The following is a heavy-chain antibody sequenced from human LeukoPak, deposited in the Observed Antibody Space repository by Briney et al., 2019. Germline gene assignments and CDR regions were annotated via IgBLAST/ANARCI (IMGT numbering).Heavy chain of an antibody. CDR3: ATRSRIQLWNWFDP. Sequence: ASVKVSCKVSVYTLTELSRHWVRQAPGKGLEWMGGFDPEDGATIYAQKFQGRVTITEDTSTDTAYMQLSSLRSEAPAVYYCATRSRIQLWNWFDPWGQGTLVTVSS. CDR1: VYTLTELS. J-gene: IGHJ5*02. CDR2: FDPEDGAT. D-gene: IGHD5-18*01. V-gene: IGHV1-24*01.